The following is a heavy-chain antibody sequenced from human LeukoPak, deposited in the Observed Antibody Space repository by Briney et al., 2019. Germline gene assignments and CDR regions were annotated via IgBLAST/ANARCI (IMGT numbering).Heavy chain of an antibody. CDR3: ARGGGYCTSISCSRVDY. V-gene: IGHV1-46*01. J-gene: IGHJ4*02. D-gene: IGHD2-2*01. CDR2: IKPSGEST. CDR1: VYTFINYY. Sequence: GASVTVSFTASVYTFINYYIHWVRQAPGQGREWMGVIKPSGESTSSAQKFQGRLTMTTHTSTSTAYMELSSLRSEDTAVYYCARGGGYCTSISCSRVDYWGQGTLVTVSS.